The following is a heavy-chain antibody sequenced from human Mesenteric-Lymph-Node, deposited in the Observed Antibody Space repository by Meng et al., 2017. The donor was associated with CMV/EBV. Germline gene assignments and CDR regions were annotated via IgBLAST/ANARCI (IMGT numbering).Heavy chain of an antibody. V-gene: IGHV3-9*01. CDR3: AKDMGDYHHAFDT. J-gene: IGHJ3*02. D-gene: IGHD1-26*01. CDR2: IGWNSGDI. CDR1: GFSINNYF. Sequence: GGSLRLSCAASGFSINNYFIHWVRRAPGKGLEWVSGIGWNSGDIGYGDSVKGRFTVSRDNSRNSLYLQMNSLRAEDTALYYCAKDMGDYHHAFDTWGQGTMVTVSS.